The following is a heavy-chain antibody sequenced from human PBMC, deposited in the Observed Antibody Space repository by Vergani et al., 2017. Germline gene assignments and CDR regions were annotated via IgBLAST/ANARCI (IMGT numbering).Heavy chain of an antibody. J-gene: IGHJ5*02. CDR3: ARVFPSHWFDP. Sequence: EVQLLESGGGLVQPGRSLRLSCAASGFTFSNYAMSWVRQAPGKGLDWVSGISGSGDSTYYADSVKGRFTISRDNSKNTLYLQMNSLRAEDTAVYYCARVFPSHWFDPWGQGTLVTVSS. CDR1: GFTFSNYA. V-gene: IGHV3-23*01. D-gene: IGHD2/OR15-2a*01. CDR2: ISGSGDST.